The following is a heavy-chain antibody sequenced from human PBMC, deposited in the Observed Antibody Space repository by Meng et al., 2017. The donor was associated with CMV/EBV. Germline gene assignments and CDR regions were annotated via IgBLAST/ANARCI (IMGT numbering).Heavy chain of an antibody. D-gene: IGHD5-18*01. Sequence: GESLKISCAASGFTFSSYSMNWVRQAPGKGLEWVAVISYDGSNKYYADSVKGRFTISRDNSKNTLYLQMKSLRAEDTAVYYCASITALGMDVWGQGTTVTVSS. V-gene: IGHV3-30*03. J-gene: IGHJ6*02. CDR2: ISYDGSNK. CDR1: GFTFSSYS. CDR3: ASITALGMDV.